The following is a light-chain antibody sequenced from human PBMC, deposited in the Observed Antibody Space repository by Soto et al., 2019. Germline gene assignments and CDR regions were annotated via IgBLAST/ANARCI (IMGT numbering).Light chain of an antibody. CDR2: DAS. CDR3: QQYSNWLT. Sequence: EIVMTQSPDALSVSPGEGATLSCRVSQTVSSNLAWYQQKPGQAPRLLIYDASTRATGIPARFSGSGSGTEFTLIISSLQSEDFAVYYCQQYSNWLTFGGGTKVEIK. J-gene: IGKJ4*01. V-gene: IGKV3-15*01. CDR1: QTVSSN.